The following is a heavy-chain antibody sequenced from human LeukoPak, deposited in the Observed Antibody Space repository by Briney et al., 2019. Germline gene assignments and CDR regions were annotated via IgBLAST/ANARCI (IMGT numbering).Heavy chain of an antibody. Sequence: PAGSLRLSCAASGFTFSSYAMHWVRQAPGKGLEWVAVISYDGSNKYYADSVKGRFTISRDNSKNTLYLQMNSLRAEDTAVYYCARTQGITGTTGHQDYWGQGTLVTVSS. V-gene: IGHV3-30-3*01. CDR1: GFTFSSYA. J-gene: IGHJ4*02. D-gene: IGHD1-7*01. CDR2: ISYDGSNK. CDR3: ARTQGITGTTGHQDY.